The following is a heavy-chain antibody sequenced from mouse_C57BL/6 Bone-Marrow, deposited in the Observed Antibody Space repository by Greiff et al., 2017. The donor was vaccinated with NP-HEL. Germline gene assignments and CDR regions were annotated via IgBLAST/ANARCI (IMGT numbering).Heavy chain of an antibody. CDR1: GYTFTTYP. D-gene: IGHD1-1*01. CDR2: FHPYNDDT. Sequence: QVHVKQSGAELVKPGASVKMSCKASGYTFTTYPIEWMKQNHGKSLEWIGNFHPYNDDTKYNEKFKGKATLTVEKSSSTVYLELSRLTSDDSAVYYCARRDYYGMGFADWGQGTLVTVSA. J-gene: IGHJ3*01. V-gene: IGHV1-47*01. CDR3: ARRDYYGMGFAD.